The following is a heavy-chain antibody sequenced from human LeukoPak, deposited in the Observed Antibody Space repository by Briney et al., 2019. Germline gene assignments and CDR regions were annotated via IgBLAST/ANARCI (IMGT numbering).Heavy chain of an antibody. CDR2: INHSGST. J-gene: IGHJ5*02. CDR3: ARGRLTMVRGPNWFDP. CDR1: GGSFSGYY. V-gene: IGHV4-34*01. Sequence: PSETLSLTCAVYGGSFSGYYWSWIRQPPGKGLEWIGEINHSGSTNYNPSLKSRVTISVDTSKNQFSLKLSAVTAADTAVYYCARGRLTMVRGPNWFDPWGQGTLVTVSS. D-gene: IGHD3-10*01.